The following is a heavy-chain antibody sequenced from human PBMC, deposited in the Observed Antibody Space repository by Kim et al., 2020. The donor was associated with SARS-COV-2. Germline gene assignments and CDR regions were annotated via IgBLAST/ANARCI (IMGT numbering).Heavy chain of an antibody. CDR2: INHSGST. D-gene: IGHD6-13*01. CDR3: ARDPFGQQLVSGFDY. Sequence: SETLSLTCAVYGGSFSGYYWSWIRQPPGKGLEWIGEINHSGSTNYNPSLKSRVTISVDTSKNQFSLKLSSVTAADTAVYYCARDPFGQQLVSGFDYWGQGTLVTVSS. CDR1: GGSFSGYY. V-gene: IGHV4-34*01. J-gene: IGHJ4*02.